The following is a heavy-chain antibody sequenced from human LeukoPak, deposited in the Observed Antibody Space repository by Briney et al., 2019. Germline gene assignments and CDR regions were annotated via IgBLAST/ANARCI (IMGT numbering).Heavy chain of an antibody. Sequence: ASLKLSCKASGYTFTDYYMNWVRQVPGQGLECMGWINPRSGETNYAQKFQGRLTMTRDTSISTAYMELSSLKSDDTALYYCARLPTGVAGTVDCWGQGTLVTVSS. D-gene: IGHD6-19*01. CDR2: INPRSGET. V-gene: IGHV1-2*02. J-gene: IGHJ4*02. CDR1: GYTFTDYY. CDR3: ARLPTGVAGTVDC.